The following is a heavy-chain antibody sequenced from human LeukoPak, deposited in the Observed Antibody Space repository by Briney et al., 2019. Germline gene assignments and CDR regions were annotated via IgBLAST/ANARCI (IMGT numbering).Heavy chain of an antibody. CDR2: INAGNGNT. CDR1: GYTFTSYA. J-gene: IGHJ6*02. Sequence: ASVKVSCKASGYTFTSYAMHWVRQAPGQRLEWMGWINAGNGNTKYSQKFQGRVTITRDTSASTAYMELSSLRSEDTAVYYCARDRVTGTWLYYYGMDVWGQGTTVIVSS. D-gene: IGHD1-7*01. CDR3: ARDRVTGTWLYYYGMDV. V-gene: IGHV1-3*01.